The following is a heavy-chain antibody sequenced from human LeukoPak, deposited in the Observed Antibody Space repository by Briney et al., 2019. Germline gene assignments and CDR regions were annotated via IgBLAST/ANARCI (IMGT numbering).Heavy chain of an antibody. Sequence: ASVKVSCKASGYTFTSQGISWVRQAPGQGLEWMRWINTYNGKTNYAQKFQGRVTMTADTSTSTAYLELRSLRSDDTAVYYCASRSGSTPYYFDYWGQGTLVTVSS. D-gene: IGHD3-3*01. J-gene: IGHJ4*02. CDR3: ASRSGSTPYYFDY. CDR2: INTYNGKT. V-gene: IGHV1-18*01. CDR1: GYTFTSQG.